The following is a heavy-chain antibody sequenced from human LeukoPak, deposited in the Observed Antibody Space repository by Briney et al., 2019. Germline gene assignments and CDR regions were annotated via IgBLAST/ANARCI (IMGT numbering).Heavy chain of an antibody. CDR2: IYYSGST. J-gene: IGHJ6*03. CDR1: GGSISSHY. Sequence: SETLSLTCTVSGGSISSHYWSWIRQPPGKGLEWIGYIYYSGSTNYNPSLKSRVTISVDTSKNQFSLKLSSVTAADTAVYYCARGKSYYGGNPDYYYYYMDVWGKGTTVTVSS. D-gene: IGHD4-23*01. V-gene: IGHV4-59*11. CDR3: ARGKSYYGGNPDYYYYYMDV.